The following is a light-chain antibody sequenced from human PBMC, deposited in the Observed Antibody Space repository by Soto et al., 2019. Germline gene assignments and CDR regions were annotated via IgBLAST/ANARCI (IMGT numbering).Light chain of an antibody. V-gene: IGKV1-5*03. CDR3: QQCDSYWT. CDR1: QSINNC. Sequence: DIQMTQSPSTLSASVGDRVIITCRASQSINNCLAWYQQKLGKAPKLLIYQVSSLESGVPSRFSGSGSGTEFTLTISSLQPDDFATYYCQQCDSYWTFGQGTKVEIK. J-gene: IGKJ1*01. CDR2: QVS.